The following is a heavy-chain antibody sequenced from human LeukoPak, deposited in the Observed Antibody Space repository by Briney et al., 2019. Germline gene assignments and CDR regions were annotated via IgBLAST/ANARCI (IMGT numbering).Heavy chain of an antibody. V-gene: IGHV3-30*03. CDR1: GFTFSSYG. CDR3: ARRGDCNIGTCYYFDY. CDR2: ISYDGSDK. D-gene: IGHD2/OR15-2a*01. J-gene: IGHJ4*02. Sequence: GESLKISCAASGFTFSSYGMHWVRQAPGQGLEWVALISYDGSDKYYTDSVTGRFTISRDNSKNTLFLQMNSLRAEDTAVYYCARRGDCNIGTCYYFDYWGQGTQVTASS.